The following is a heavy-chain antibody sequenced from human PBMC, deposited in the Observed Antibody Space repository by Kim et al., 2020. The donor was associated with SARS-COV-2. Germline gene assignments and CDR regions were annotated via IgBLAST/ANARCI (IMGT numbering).Heavy chain of an antibody. CDR3: ARETRRVVAHSFDP. D-gene: IGHD2-15*01. Sequence: AQKFQGRVTMTRETSISTAYMELSRLRSDDTAVYYCARETRRVVAHSFDPWGQGTLVTVSS. V-gene: IGHV1-2*02. J-gene: IGHJ5*02.